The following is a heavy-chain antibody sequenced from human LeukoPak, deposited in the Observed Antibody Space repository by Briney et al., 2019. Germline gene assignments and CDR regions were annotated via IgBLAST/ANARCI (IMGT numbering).Heavy chain of an antibody. V-gene: IGHV3-15*01. CDR1: GFTFSNAW. Sequence: GGSLRLSCAVSGFTFSNAWMSRVRQAPGKGLEWVGRIKSETDGGTTDYAAPVKGRFTISRDDSKNTLYLQMNSLKTEDTALYYCSTVLTVTTGYWGQGTLVTVSS. CDR2: IKSETDGGTT. J-gene: IGHJ4*02. D-gene: IGHD4-17*01. CDR3: STVLTVTTGY.